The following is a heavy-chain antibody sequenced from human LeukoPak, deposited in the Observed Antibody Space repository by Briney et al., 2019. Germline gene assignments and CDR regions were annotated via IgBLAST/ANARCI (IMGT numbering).Heavy chain of an antibody. J-gene: IGHJ4*02. V-gene: IGHV3-21*05. CDR3: ARGYVEDASGSYYRPLDY. Sequence: GGSLRLSCAASQFTFSSHTFNWVRQTPGKGLEWVAYMSVGSSFIYYSDSVRGRFTISRDNAKNSLYLQMNSLRVEDTAVYFCARGYVEDASGSYYRPLDYWGQGTLVTVSS. CDR1: QFTFSSHT. D-gene: IGHD3-10*01. CDR2: MSVGSSFI.